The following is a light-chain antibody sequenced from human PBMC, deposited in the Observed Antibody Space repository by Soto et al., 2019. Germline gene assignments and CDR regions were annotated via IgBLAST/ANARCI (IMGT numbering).Light chain of an antibody. CDR2: GAS. V-gene: IGKV3-20*01. Sequence: EIVLTQTSGTLSLYPGERATISCRASQSVSSSYLAWYQQKPGQAPRLLIYGASSRATGIPDRFSGSGSGTDFTLTISRLEPEDFAVYYCQQYGSSQWTFGQGTKVDIK. CDR3: QQYGSSQWT. J-gene: IGKJ1*01. CDR1: QSVSSSY.